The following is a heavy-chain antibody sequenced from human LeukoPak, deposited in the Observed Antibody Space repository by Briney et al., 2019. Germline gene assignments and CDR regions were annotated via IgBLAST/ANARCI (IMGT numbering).Heavy chain of an antibody. J-gene: IGHJ4*02. CDR1: GFTFSDYY. CDR2: ISSSGSTI. Sequence: PGGSLRLSCAASGFTFSDYYMSWIRQAPGKGLEWVSYISSSGSTIYYADSVEGRFTVSRDNAKNSLDLQMNSLRAEDTAVYYCARGMDYYGSGSYYAPSSVDYWGQGTLVTVSS. D-gene: IGHD3-10*01. V-gene: IGHV3-11*04. CDR3: ARGMDYYGSGSYYAPSSVDY.